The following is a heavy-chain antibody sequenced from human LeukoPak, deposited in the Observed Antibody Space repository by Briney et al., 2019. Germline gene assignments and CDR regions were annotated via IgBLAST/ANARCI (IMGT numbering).Heavy chain of an antibody. V-gene: IGHV4-39*01. J-gene: IGHJ4*02. D-gene: IGHD6-13*01. CDR3: ARRKAAAGTGYFDY. CDR1: GGSISSSSYY. Sequence: SETLSLTCTVSGGSISSSSYYWGWIRQPPGKGLEWIGSIYYSGSTYYNSSLKSRVTISVDTTKNQFSLKLSSVTAADTAVYYCARRKAAAGTGYFDYWGQGTLVTVSS. CDR2: IYYSGST.